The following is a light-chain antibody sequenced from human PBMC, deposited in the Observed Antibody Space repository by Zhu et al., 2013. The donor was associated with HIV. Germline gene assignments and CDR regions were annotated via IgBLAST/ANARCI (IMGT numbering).Light chain of an antibody. CDR3: QQYIKWPPT. V-gene: IGKV3D-15*01. CDR2: AAS. Sequence: EILLTQSPGTLSVSPGEGVTLSCRASQNVNRFLAWYQQQPGQAPRLLIYAASARASDIPARFRGSGSGTEFTLTITSLQSDDFALYYCQQYIKWPPTFGQGTKVGLK. CDR1: QNVNRF. J-gene: IGKJ1*01.